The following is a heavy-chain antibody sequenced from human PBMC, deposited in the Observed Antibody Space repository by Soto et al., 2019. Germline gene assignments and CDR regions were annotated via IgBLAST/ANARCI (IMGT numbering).Heavy chain of an antibody. D-gene: IGHD6-19*01. CDR1: GFTFSSYD. V-gene: IGHV3-13*01. CDR2: IGTAGDT. J-gene: IGHJ4*02. CDR3: ARVRGSSGWYGGFE. Sequence: GGSLRLSCAASGFTFSSYDMHWVRQATGKGLEWVSAIGTAGDTYYPGSVKGRFTISRENAKNSLYLQMNSLRAEDTAVYYCARVRGSSGWYGGFEWGQGTLVTVSS.